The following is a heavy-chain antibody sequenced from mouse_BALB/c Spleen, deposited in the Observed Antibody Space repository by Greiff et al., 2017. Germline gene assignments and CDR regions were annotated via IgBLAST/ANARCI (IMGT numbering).Heavy chain of an antibody. CDR2: ISYSGST. CDR3: ARYNDPDGPFDY. J-gene: IGHJ2*01. CDR1: GDSITSGY. D-gene: IGHD1-2*01. V-gene: IGHV3-8*02. Sequence: VQLQQSGPSLVKPSQTLSLTCSVTGDSITSGYWNWIRKFPGNKLEYMGYISYSGSTYYNPSLKSRISITRDTSKNQYYLQLNSVTTEDTATYYCARYNDPDGPFDYWGQGTTLTVSS.